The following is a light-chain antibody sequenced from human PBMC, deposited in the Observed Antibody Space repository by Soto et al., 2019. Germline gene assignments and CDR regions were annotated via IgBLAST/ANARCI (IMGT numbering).Light chain of an antibody. CDR1: RSLGIN. Sequence: EIVVTQSPATLPVSPGESATLSCRASRSLGINLACYRHKPGQAPRLLIYDASNRATDVPARCSGSGSGTEFTLTIGSLQSEDFAVYYCLQYIYCPRTFGQGHKVELK. V-gene: IGKV3-15*01. CDR2: DAS. J-gene: IGKJ1*01. CDR3: LQYIYCPRT.